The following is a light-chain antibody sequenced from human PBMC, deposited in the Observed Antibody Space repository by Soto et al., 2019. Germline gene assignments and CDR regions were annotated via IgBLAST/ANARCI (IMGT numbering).Light chain of an antibody. CDR3: ETWDSNSWV. Sequence: QPVLTQSSSASASLGSSVKLTCTLSSGHINYIIAWHQQQPGKAPRYLMKLEGSGSYNKGSGVPDRFSGSSSGTDRYLTISTLQFEDEADYYCETWDSNSWVFGGGTQLTVL. J-gene: IGLJ3*02. CDR1: SGHINYI. V-gene: IGLV4-60*02. CDR2: LEGSGSY.